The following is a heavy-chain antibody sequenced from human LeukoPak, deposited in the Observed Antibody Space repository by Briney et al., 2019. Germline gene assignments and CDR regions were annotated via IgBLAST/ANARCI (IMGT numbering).Heavy chain of an antibody. CDR2: IYYSGST. CDR3: ASHYYDSSGYDDY. V-gene: IGHV4-39*01. CDR1: GGSISSSTYY. Sequence: TETLSLTCTVSGGSISSSTYYWGWIRQPPMHSLPSIGSIYYSGSTYYNPSLKSRVTISVDTSKNQFSLKLSSVTAADTAVYYCASHYYDSSGYDDYWGQGTLVTVSS. J-gene: IGHJ4*02. D-gene: IGHD3-22*01.